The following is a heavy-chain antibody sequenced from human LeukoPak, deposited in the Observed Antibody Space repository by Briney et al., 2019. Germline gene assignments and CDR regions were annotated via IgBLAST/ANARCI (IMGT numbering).Heavy chain of an antibody. Sequence: ASVKVSCKASGYTFTSYAMHWVRQAPGQRLEWMGWSNAGNGNTKYSQEFQGRVTMTTDTSTSTAHMELRSLRSDATAVYYGARDQGYSGYDPPDNWGQGTLVTVSS. V-gene: IGHV1-3*02. CDR3: ARDQGYSGYDPPDN. J-gene: IGHJ4*02. CDR1: GYTFTSYA. D-gene: IGHD5-12*01. CDR2: SNAGNGNT.